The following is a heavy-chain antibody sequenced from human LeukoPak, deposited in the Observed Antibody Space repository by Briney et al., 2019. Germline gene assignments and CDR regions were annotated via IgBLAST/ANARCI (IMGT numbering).Heavy chain of an antibody. CDR2: INPNSGGT. Sequence: GASVKVSCKASGYTFTGYYMHWVRQAPGQGLEWMGWINPNSGGTNCAQKFQGRVTMTRDTSISTAYMELSRLRSDDTAVYYCARDRGRSGWYTFDYWGQGTLVTVSS. D-gene: IGHD6-19*01. J-gene: IGHJ4*02. V-gene: IGHV1-2*02. CDR1: GYTFTGYY. CDR3: ARDRGRSGWYTFDY.